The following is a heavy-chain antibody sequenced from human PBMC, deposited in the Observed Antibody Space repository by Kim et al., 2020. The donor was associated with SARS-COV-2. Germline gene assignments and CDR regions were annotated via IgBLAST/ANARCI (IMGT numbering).Heavy chain of an antibody. V-gene: IGHV3-23*01. CDR3: AKEENLGYCSGGSCYISPSVDY. CDR2: ISGSGGST. J-gene: IGHJ4*02. D-gene: IGHD2-15*01. Sequence: GGSLRLSCAASGFTFSSYAMSWVRQAPGKGLEWVSAISGSGGSTYYADSVKGRFTISRDNSKNTLYLQMNSLRAEDTAVYYCAKEENLGYCSGGSCYISPSVDYWGQGTLVTVSS. CDR1: GFTFSSYA.